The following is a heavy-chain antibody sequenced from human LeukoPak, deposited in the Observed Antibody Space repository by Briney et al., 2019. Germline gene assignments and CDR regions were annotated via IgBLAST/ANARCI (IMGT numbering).Heavy chain of an antibody. CDR1: GYTFTNYW. Sequence: GESLKISCKGSGYTFTNYWIAWVRQMPGKGLEWMGVIFPGDSDITYSPSFQGQVTVSADKSISTAYLQWSSLRASDTAIYYCARRAHHDAFDIWGQGTMVTVSS. CDR3: ARRAHHDAFDI. V-gene: IGHV5-51*01. J-gene: IGHJ3*02. CDR2: IFPGDSDI.